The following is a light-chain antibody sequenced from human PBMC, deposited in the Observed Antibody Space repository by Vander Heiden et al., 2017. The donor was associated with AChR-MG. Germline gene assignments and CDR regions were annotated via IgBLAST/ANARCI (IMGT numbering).Light chain of an antibody. CDR2: GVS. CDR3: QQYGNSPRT. Sequence: DIVLTPSPATLSVSPGERASLSGRASQSIRLYNLAWYQQKPGQAPRLLIYGVSSRATGIPDRFSGSGSGTDFALTISKLEPEDFALYYCQQYGNSPRTFGQGTKVEIK. J-gene: IGKJ1*01. V-gene: IGKV3-20*01. CDR1: QSIRLYN.